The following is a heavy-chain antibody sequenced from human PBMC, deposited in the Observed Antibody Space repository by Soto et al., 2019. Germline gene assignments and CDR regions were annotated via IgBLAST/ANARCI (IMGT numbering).Heavy chain of an antibody. CDR1: GYTFTSYH. Sequence: QVQLVQSGAEVKKPGASVKVSCKASGYTFTSYHMHWVRQAPGQGLEWMGIINPSGGSTSYAQKFQGRVTMTRDTSPSTVYMELSSLRSEDTAVYYCARDRGRGDIVVVVAATRPYYFDYWGQGTLVTVSS. CDR2: INPSGGST. CDR3: ARDRGRGDIVVVVAATRPYYFDY. J-gene: IGHJ4*02. V-gene: IGHV1-46*01. D-gene: IGHD2-15*01.